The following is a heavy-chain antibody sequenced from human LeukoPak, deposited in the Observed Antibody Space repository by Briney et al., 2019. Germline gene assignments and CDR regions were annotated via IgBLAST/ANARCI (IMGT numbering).Heavy chain of an antibody. CDR2: INHSGST. V-gene: IGHV4-34*01. CDR3: ARGTSYYDILTGPDAFDI. J-gene: IGHJ3*02. D-gene: IGHD3-9*01. CDR1: GGSFSGYY. Sequence: SETLSLTCAVYGGSFSGYYRSWIRQPPGKGLEWIGEINHSGSTNYNPSLKSRVTISVDTSKNQFSLKLSSVTAADTAVYYCARGTSYYDILTGPDAFDIWGQGTMVTVSS.